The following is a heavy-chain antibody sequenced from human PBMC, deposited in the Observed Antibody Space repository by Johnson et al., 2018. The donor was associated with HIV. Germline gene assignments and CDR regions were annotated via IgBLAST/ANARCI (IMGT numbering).Heavy chain of an antibody. Sequence: VQLVESGGGLVQPGGSLRLSCAASGFTFSSYYMSWVRQAPGKGLEWVSAISGSGGSTYYADSVKGRFTISRDNSKKTLYLQMNSLRAEDTAVYYCASDRCSSTSCIDAFDIWGQGTMVTVSS. J-gene: IGHJ3*02. V-gene: IGHV3-23*04. CDR1: GFTFSSYY. D-gene: IGHD2-2*01. CDR2: ISGSGGST. CDR3: ASDRCSSTSCIDAFDI.